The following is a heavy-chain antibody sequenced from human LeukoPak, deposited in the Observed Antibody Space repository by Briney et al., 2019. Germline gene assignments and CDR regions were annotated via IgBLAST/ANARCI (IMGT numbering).Heavy chain of an antibody. CDR3: ARVRIGQQLDKYYYYAMDV. V-gene: IGHV1-2*02. Sequence: ASVKVSCKASGYTFTGYFVHWVRQAPGQGLEWMGWINPNSGGTNYAQKFQGRVTFTRDTSISTAYMELSRLSSDDTAVYYCARVRIGQQLDKYYYYAMDVWGQGTTVTVSS. J-gene: IGHJ6*02. CDR1: GYTFTGYF. D-gene: IGHD6-13*01. CDR2: INPNSGGT.